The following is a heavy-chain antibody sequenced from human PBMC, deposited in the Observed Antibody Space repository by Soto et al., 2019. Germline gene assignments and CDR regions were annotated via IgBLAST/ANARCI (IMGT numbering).Heavy chain of an antibody. J-gene: IGHJ4*02. CDR1: GYTFTSYG. CDR3: ASAVTRLYYFDY. Sequence: ASVKVSCKASGYTFTSYGISWVRQAPGQGLERMGWISAYNGNTNYAQKLQGRVTMTTDTSTSTAYMELRSLRSDDTAVYYCASAVTRLYYFDYWGQGTLVTVSS. CDR2: ISAYNGNT. D-gene: IGHD4-17*01. V-gene: IGHV1-18*01.